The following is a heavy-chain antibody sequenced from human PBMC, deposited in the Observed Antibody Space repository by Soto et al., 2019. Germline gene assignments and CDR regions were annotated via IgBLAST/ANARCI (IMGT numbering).Heavy chain of an antibody. Sequence: QVQLQESGPGLVKPSQTLSLTCTVSGGSISSGGYYWSWIRQHPGKGLEWIGYIYYSGSTYYNPSLNSRVTISVDTSNNLFSPKMSSATASVSAVYYCARIPEPTVTVIDYWGQGTLVTVSS. D-gene: IGHD3-16*02. J-gene: IGHJ4*02. CDR3: ARIPEPTVTVIDY. CDR2: IYYSGST. V-gene: IGHV4-31*03. CDR1: GGSISSGGYY.